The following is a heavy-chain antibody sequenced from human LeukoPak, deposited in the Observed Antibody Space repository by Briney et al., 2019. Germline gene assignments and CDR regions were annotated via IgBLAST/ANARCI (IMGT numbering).Heavy chain of an antibody. CDR2: ISYDGSNK. D-gene: IGHD3-22*01. J-gene: IGHJ4*02. Sequence: GRSLRLSCAASGFTFSSYAMHWVRQAPGKGLEWVAVISYDGSNKYYADSVKGRFTISRDNSKNTLYLQMNSLRAEDTAVYYCARTYYYDSSGYHRVNHFDYWGQGTLVTVPS. CDR1: GFTFSSYA. CDR3: ARTYYYDSSGYHRVNHFDY. V-gene: IGHV3-30-3*01.